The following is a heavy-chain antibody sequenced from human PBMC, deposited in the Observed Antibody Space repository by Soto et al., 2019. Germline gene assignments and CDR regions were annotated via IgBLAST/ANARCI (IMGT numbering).Heavy chain of an antibody. CDR2: IIPIFGTA. V-gene: IGHV1-69*06. CDR3: ARNMGCSSTSCYTGIDY. Sequence: QVQLVQSGAEVKKPGSSVKVSCKASGGTFSSYAISWVRQAPGQGLEWMGGIIPIFGTANYAQKFQGRVTITADKPTSTAYMELSSLRSEDTAVYYCARNMGCSSTSCYTGIDYWGQGTLVTVSS. D-gene: IGHD2-2*02. CDR1: GGTFSSYA. J-gene: IGHJ4*02.